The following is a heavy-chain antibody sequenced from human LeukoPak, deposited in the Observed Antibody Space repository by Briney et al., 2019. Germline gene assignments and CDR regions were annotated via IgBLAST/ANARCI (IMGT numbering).Heavy chain of an antibody. Sequence: PGGSLRLSCAASGFTFSDYAMHWVRQAPGKGLEWVAVIWFDGSETYYADSVMGRFTISRDKSKNKLFLQMNSLGADDTAVYYCAKDNMDTSSCLDYWGQGTLVTVSS. CDR1: GFTFSDYA. CDR2: IWFDGSET. J-gene: IGHJ4*02. D-gene: IGHD5-18*01. V-gene: IGHV3-33*03. CDR3: AKDNMDTSSCLDY.